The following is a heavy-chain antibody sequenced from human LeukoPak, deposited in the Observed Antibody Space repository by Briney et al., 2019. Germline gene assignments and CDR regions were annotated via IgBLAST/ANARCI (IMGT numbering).Heavy chain of an antibody. Sequence: SGPTLVNPTQTLTLTCTFSGFSLTTSGMRVSWIRQPPGKALEGLARIDWDDDKFYSTSLKTRLTISKDTSKNQVVLTMTSMDPVDTATYYCARTSNRDAFDIWGQGTMVTVSS. CDR3: ARTSNRDAFDI. V-gene: IGHV2-70*04. D-gene: IGHD1-14*01. J-gene: IGHJ3*02. CDR1: GFSLTTSGMR. CDR2: IDWDDDK.